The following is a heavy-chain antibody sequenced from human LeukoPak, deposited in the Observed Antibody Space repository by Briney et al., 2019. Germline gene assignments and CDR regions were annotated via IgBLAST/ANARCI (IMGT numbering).Heavy chain of an antibody. CDR3: ARDRGRRYYDSSGYQPFDY. J-gene: IGHJ4*02. V-gene: IGHV1-69*04. D-gene: IGHD3-22*01. Sequence: SVKVSGKASGGTFSSYTISWVRQAPGQGLEWMGRIIPILGIANYAQKFQGRVTITADKSTSTAYMELSSLRSEDTAVYYCARDRGRRYYDSSGYQPFDYWGQGTLVTVSS. CDR1: GGTFSSYT. CDR2: IIPILGIA.